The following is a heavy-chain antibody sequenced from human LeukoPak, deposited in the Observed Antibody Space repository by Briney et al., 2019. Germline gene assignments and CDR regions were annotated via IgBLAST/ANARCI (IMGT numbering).Heavy chain of an antibody. Sequence: GGSLRHSRGPSGFTLSTYVMSGVPPAPERGREWVSGIGNGGVGTDYADFVKGRFTISRDNPKNTLYLELNSLRAEDTAVYRCAKAELWLVPFDYWGQGTLVTVSS. D-gene: IGHD5-18*01. CDR3: AKAELWLVPFDY. CDR1: GFTLSTYV. CDR2: IGNGGVGT. V-gene: IGHV3-23*01. J-gene: IGHJ4*02.